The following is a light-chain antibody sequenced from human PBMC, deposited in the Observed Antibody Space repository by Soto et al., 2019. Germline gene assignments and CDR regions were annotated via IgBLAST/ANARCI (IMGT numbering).Light chain of an antibody. CDR2: DNN. J-gene: IGLJ2*01. V-gene: IGLV1-51*01. CDR3: TSYTSVTIVV. CDR1: SSNIGNIY. Sequence: QSVLTQPPSVSAAPGQKVTISCSGTSSNIGNIYVSCCSSQEQPPKLPIYDNNLRPSGIPDRFSGSRSDTSATLGITGLQTGDEAGYYCTSYTSVTIVVFGGGTKLTVL.